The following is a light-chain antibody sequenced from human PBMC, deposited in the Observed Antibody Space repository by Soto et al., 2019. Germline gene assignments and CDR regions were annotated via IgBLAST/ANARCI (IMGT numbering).Light chain of an antibody. Sequence: DIQMTQSPSSLSASVGDRVTITCQASQDITNYLNWCQQKPGKAPNLLIYDASNLETGVPSRFSGSECGTDFTFTISSLQPEDIATYKYHNLPPLTFGGGTKVDIK. V-gene: IGKV1-33*01. CDR1: QDITNY. CDR2: DAS. J-gene: IGKJ4*01. CDR3: HNLPPLT.